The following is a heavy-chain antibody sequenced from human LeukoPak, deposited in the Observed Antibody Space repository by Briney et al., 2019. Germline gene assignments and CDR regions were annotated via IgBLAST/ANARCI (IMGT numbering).Heavy chain of an antibody. CDR3: ASLDDSYFDY. J-gene: IGHJ4*02. CDR2: IYYSGST. V-gene: IGHV4-31*03. D-gene: IGHD2-21*02. CDR1: GGSISSGGYY. Sequence: TLSLTCPVSGGSISSGGYYWSWIRQHPGKGLEWIGYIYYSGSTYYNPSLKSRVTISVDTSKNQFSLKLSSVTAADTAVYYCASLDDSYFDYWGQGTLVTVSS.